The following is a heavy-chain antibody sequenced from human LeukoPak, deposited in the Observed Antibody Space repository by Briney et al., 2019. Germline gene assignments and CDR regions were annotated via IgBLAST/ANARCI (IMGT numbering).Heavy chain of an antibody. CDR3: AREGLVAADAFDI. CDR1: GYTFTSYY. J-gene: IGHJ3*02. V-gene: IGHV1-2*02. CDR2: VNPTSGGT. D-gene: IGHD2-2*01. Sequence: ASVKVSCKTSGYTFTSYYMHWVRQAPGQGLEWMGWVNPTSGGTNYAQKFQGRVTMTRDTSISTAYMELSRLRSDDTAVYHCAREGLVAADAFDIWGQGTMVTVSS.